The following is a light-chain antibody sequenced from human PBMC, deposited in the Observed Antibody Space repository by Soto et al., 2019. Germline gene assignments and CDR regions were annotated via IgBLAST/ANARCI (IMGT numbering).Light chain of an antibody. CDR1: QSVSSSY. CDR3: QQYGDSSWT. J-gene: IGKJ1*01. V-gene: IGKV3-20*01. Sequence: EIVLTQSPGTLSSSPGERATLSCRASQSVSSSYVAWYQHKPGQAPRLLIYASSSRATSIPDRFGGSGSGTDFTLTVSRLEPEDFAVYYYQQYGDSSWTFGQGAKVEIK. CDR2: ASS.